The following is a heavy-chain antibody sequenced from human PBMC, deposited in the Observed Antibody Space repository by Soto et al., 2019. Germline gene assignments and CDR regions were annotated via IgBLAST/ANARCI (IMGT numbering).Heavy chain of an antibody. D-gene: IGHD3-10*01. CDR2: IYYSGST. V-gene: IGHV4-39*01. J-gene: IGHJ4*02. CDR3: ARHTMPLPYYYGSGSYYQYPDY. CDR1: GGSISSSSYY. Sequence: QLQLQESGPGLVKPSETLSLTCTVSGGSISSSSYYWGWIRQPPGKGLEWIGSIYYSGSTYYNPSLKSRVTISVDTSKNQFSLKLSSVTAADTAVYYCARHTMPLPYYYGSGSYYQYPDYWGQGTLVTVSS.